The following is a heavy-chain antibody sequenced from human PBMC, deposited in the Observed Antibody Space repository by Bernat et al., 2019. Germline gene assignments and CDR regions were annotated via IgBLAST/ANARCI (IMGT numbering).Heavy chain of an antibody. J-gene: IGHJ4*02. D-gene: IGHD6-13*01. Sequence: EVQLLESGGDLVQPGGSLRLSCAASGFTFSSYAMTWVRQAPGKGLEWVSSISGSSGNTYYADSVRGRFTISRDNSKNTLYLQMNSLGAEDTAVYYCAKGRSSSWVLFDYWGQGTVVTVSS. CDR2: ISGSSGNT. V-gene: IGHV3-23*01. CDR1: GFTFSSYA. CDR3: AKGRSSSWVLFDY.